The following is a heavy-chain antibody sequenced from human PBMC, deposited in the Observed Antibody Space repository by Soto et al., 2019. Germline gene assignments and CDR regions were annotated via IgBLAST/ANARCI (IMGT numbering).Heavy chain of an antibody. D-gene: IGHD1-26*01. Sequence: GGSLRLSCAASGFTVSNNYMTWVRQARGKGLEWVSVMYSGGTATSYADSVKGRFTVSRDNSKNTVSLQLDSLRAEDTAVYYCARGVPVGAIGRFYFDSWGQGTLVTVSS. CDR1: GFTVSNNY. V-gene: IGHV3-53*01. CDR2: MYSGGTAT. J-gene: IGHJ4*02. CDR3: ARGVPVGAIGRFYFDS.